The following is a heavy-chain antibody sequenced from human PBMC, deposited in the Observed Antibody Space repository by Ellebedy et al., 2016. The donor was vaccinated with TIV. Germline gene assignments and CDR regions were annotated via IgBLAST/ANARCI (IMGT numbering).Heavy chain of an antibody. J-gene: IGHJ6*02. D-gene: IGHD3-3*01. Sequence: MPSETLSLTCTVSGCPISNYYWRWIRQLPGKSLEWIGYIYHSGSTNCNASLKSRVTISVDTSKNQFSLKLTSVTAADTAVYYCARGLLYYDFWSGYYKGAGDYYYGMDVWGQGTTVTVSS. CDR3: ARGLLYYDFWSGYYKGAGDYYYGMDV. V-gene: IGHV4-59*01. CDR2: IYHSGST. CDR1: GCPISNYY.